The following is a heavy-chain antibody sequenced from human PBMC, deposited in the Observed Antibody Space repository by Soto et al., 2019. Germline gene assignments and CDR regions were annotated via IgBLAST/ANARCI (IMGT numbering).Heavy chain of an antibody. D-gene: IGHD2-2*01. CDR3: ARCLRSSTSCYGMDV. V-gene: IGHV5-51*01. CDR2: IYPGDSDT. CDR1: GYSFTSFW. J-gene: IGHJ6*02. Sequence: PGESLKISCKGSGYSFTSFWIGWVRQMPGKGLEWMGIIYPGDSDTRYSPSFQGQVTISADKSISTAYLQWSSLKASDTAMYYCARCLRSSTSCYGMDVWGQGTTVTVSS.